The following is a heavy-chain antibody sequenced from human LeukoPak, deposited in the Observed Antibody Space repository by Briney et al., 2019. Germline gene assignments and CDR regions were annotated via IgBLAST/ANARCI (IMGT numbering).Heavy chain of an antibody. Sequence: PGGSLRLSCAASGFTFSSYAMSWVRQAPGKGLEWVSAISGSGGSTYYADSVKGRFTIFRDNSKNTLYLQMNSLRAEDTAVYYCAKLTGELLNYYYYYYMDVWGKGTTVTVSS. CDR1: GFTFSSYA. CDR2: ISGSGGST. V-gene: IGHV3-23*01. D-gene: IGHD1-26*01. J-gene: IGHJ6*03. CDR3: AKLTGELLNYYYYYYMDV.